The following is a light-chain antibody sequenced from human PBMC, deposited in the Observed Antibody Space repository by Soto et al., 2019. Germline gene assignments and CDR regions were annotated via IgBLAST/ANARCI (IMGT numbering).Light chain of an antibody. CDR3: QQYSTSRT. V-gene: IGKV3D-20*01. CDR2: DAS. CDR1: QSVGSSY. J-gene: IGKJ1*01. Sequence: DIVFTQSSVTLSLSAGERATLSCGASQSVGSSYLAWYQQKPGLAPRLLIYDASIRATGIPDRFSGSGSGAVFTLTISRLEPEDFALYYCQQYSTSRTFGQGTKVDI.